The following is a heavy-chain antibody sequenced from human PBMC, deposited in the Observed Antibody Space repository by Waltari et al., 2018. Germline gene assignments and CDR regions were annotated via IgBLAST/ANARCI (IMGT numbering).Heavy chain of an antibody. CDR3: AREDPRYSGSTRDEYFRH. CDR1: GGSFSGYY. D-gene: IGHD1-26*01. J-gene: IGHJ1*01. CDR2: INHSGST. Sequence: QVQLQQWGAGLLKPSETLSLTCAVYGGSFSGYYWSWIRQPPGKGLEWIGEINHSGSTNYNPSLKSRVTISVDTSKNQFSLKLSSVTAADTAVYYCAREDPRYSGSTRDEYFRHWGQGTLVTVSS. V-gene: IGHV4-34*01.